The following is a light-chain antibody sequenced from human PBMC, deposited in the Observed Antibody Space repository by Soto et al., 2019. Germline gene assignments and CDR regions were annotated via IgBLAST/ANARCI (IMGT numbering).Light chain of an antibody. CDR3: AAWDDSLSGWV. J-gene: IGLJ3*02. CDR1: SSNIGSNF. Sequence: QSVLTQPPSASGTPGPRVTLSCSGSSSNIGSNFVYWYQQFPGTAPKLLIYRNNQRPSGVPDRFSGSKSGTSASLAISGLPSEDEADYYCAAWDDSLSGWVFGGGTKLTVL. CDR2: RNN. V-gene: IGLV1-47*01.